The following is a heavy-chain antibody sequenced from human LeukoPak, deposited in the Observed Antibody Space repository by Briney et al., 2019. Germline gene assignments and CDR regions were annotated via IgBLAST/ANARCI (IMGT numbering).Heavy chain of an antibody. J-gene: IGHJ4*02. Sequence: GGSLRLSCAASGFTVSGNYMSWVRQAPGKGLEWVSVISGSGYYSYYADSVKGRFTVSRDNSKTTLYLQMNSLRADDTAVYYCAKGGPTGSNYFDFWGQGTLVTVSS. V-gene: IGHV3-23*01. CDR3: AKGGPTGSNYFDF. D-gene: IGHD1-26*01. CDR1: GFTVSGNY. CDR2: ISGSGYYS.